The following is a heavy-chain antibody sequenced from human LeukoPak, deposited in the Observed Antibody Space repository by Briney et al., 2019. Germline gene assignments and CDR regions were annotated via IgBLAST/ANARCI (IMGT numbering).Heavy chain of an antibody. Sequence: SETLSLTCTVSGGSISSYYWSWIRQPPGKGLEWIGYIYYSGSTNYNSSLKSRVTISVDTSKNQFSLKLSSVTAADTAVYYCARNGLTGTQGYYYYGVDVWGQGTTVTVSS. V-gene: IGHV4-59*01. CDR2: IYYSGST. CDR3: ARNGLTGTQGYYYYGVDV. D-gene: IGHD1-7*01. J-gene: IGHJ6*02. CDR1: GGSISSYY.